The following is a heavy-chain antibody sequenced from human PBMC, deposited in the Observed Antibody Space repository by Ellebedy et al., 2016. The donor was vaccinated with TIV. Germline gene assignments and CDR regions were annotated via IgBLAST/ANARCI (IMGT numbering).Heavy chain of an antibody. D-gene: IGHD3-10*01. CDR2: ITGMFRTV. CDR3: ARGGAYYHRYFDD. V-gene: IGHV1-69*13. J-gene: IGHJ4*02. CDR1: GGTFNSHA. Sequence: SVKVSCKASGGTFNSHAISWVRQAPGQGLEWMGGITGMFRTVNHAQKFQGRVTITADEFMTTAYMELSSLRSEDTAVYYCARGGAYYHRYFDDWGQGTLVTVSS.